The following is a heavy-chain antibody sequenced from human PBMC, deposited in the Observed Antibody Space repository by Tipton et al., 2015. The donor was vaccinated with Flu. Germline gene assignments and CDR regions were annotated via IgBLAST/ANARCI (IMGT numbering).Heavy chain of an antibody. V-gene: IGHV4-59*12. J-gene: IGHJ4*02. CDR1: GDSISSYY. Sequence: TLSLTCTVSGDSISSYYWSWIRQPPGKRLEWIGYIYSSGSTNYNPSLKSRVTISPDTSKNQFSLKVSSVTAAATAVYYCARVLVVAATPFDYWGQGILVIVSS. CDR3: ARVLVVAATPFDY. CDR2: IYSSGST. D-gene: IGHD2-15*01.